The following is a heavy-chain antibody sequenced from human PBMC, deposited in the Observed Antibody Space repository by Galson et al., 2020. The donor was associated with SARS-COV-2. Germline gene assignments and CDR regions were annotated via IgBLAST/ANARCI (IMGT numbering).Heavy chain of an antibody. CDR3: ARLHYGEYAPEAFDI. J-gene: IGHJ3*02. D-gene: IGHD4-17*01. V-gene: IGHV4-30-2*01. CDR2: ISHSGGT. CDR1: GTSISSGSYS. Sequence: SETLSLTCAVSGTSISSGSYSWNWIRQPPGKGLEWTGYISHSGGTYYNPSLKSRVTISGDRSKNQFSSRLSSVTAADTAVYYCARLHYGEYAPEAFDIWGPGTRVTVAS.